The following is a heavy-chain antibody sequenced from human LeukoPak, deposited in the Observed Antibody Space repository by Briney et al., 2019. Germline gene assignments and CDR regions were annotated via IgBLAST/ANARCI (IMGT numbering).Heavy chain of an antibody. V-gene: IGHV4-59*01. Sequence: SETLSLTCTVSGGSISSYYWSWIRQPPGKGLEWIGYIYYSGSTNYNPSLKSRVTISVDTSKNQFSLKLSSVTAADTAVYYCARGNDFWSGYYSVSYWGQGTLVTVSS. CDR1: GGSISSYY. J-gene: IGHJ4*02. D-gene: IGHD3-3*01. CDR2: IYYSGST. CDR3: ARGNDFWSGYYSVSY.